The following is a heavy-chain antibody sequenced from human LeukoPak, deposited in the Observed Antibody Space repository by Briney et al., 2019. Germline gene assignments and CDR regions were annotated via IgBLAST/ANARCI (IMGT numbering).Heavy chain of an antibody. CDR2: INPNSGGT. V-gene: IGHV1-2*02. Sequence: ASVKVSCKASGYTFTGYYMHWVRQAPGQGLEWMGWINPNSGGTNYAQRFQGRVTMTSDTSISTAYMELSRLRSDDTAVYYCARDRAYSRGSFYYWGQGTLVTVSS. J-gene: IGHJ4*02. CDR3: ARDRAYSRGSFYY. D-gene: IGHD6-19*01. CDR1: GYTFTGYY.